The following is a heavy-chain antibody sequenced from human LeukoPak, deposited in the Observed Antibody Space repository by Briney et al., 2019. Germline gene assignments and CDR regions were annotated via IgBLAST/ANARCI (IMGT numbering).Heavy chain of an antibody. V-gene: IGHV1-8*01. CDR3: ARASYGGGYVVH. J-gene: IGHJ5*02. CDR1: GYTFTSYD. D-gene: IGHD5-12*01. Sequence: ASVKVSCKASGYTFTSYDINWVRQATGQGLEWMGWMNPNSGNTGYAQKFQGRVTMTRNTSIGTAYMELSSLRSEDTAVYYCARASYGGGYVVHWGQGTLVTVSS. CDR2: MNPNSGNT.